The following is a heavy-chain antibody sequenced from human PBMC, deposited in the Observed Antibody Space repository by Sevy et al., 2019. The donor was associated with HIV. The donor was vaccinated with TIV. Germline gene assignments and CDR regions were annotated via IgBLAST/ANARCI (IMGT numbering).Heavy chain of an antibody. CDR1: GGSISSYY. D-gene: IGHD6-19*01. CDR3: ARSSLSYSSGAIYYYYGMDV. V-gene: IGHV4-59*01. Sequence: SETLSLTCTVSGGSISSYYWSWIRKPPGKGLEWIGYIYYSGSTNYNPSLKSRVTISVDTSKNQFSLKLSSVTAADTAVYYCARSSLSYSSGAIYYYYGMDVWGQGTTVTVSS. CDR2: IYYSGST. J-gene: IGHJ6*02.